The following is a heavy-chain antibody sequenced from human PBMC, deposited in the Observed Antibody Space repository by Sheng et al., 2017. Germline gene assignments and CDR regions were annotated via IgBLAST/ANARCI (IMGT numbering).Heavy chain of an antibody. J-gene: IGHJ4*02. CDR1: GGSISSSSYY. V-gene: IGHV4-39*07. CDR3: ARQVAAGPIDY. D-gene: IGHD6-6*01. CDR2: IYYSGST. Sequence: QLQLQESGPGLVKPSETLSLTCTVSGGSISSSSYYWGWIRQPPGKGLEWIGSIYYSGSTYYNPSLKSRVTISVDTSKNQFSLKLSSVTAADTAVYYCARQVAAGPIDYWGQGTLVTVSS.